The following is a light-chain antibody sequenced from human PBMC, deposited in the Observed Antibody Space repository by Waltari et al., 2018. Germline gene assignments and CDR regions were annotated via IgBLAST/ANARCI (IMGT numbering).Light chain of an antibody. J-gene: IGLJ2*01. CDR3: SSYANSNTLL. V-gene: IGLV2-14*03. CDR1: NRDIGGYNF. CDR2: DVS. Sequence: QSALSQQPASVSGFPGQSITISCTGGNRDIGGYNFVAWHQQHPGKVPKLIIYDVSSRPSGVSSRFSGSKSGNTASLTISGLQAEDEADYYCSSYANSNTLLFGGGTKLAVL.